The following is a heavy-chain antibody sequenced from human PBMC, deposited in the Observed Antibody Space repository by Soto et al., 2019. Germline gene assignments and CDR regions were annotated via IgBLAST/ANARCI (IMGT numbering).Heavy chain of an antibody. CDR2: IYYSGST. J-gene: IGHJ6*02. V-gene: IGHV4-59*01. Sequence: SETLSLTCTVFGGSISSYYWSWIRQPPGKGLEWIGYIYYSGSTNYNPSLKSRVTISVDTSKNQFSLKLSSVTAADTAVYYCARVRGSGSYYYYYYGMDVWGQGTAVTVSS. CDR3: ARVRGSGSYYYYYYGMDV. D-gene: IGHD3-10*01. CDR1: GGSISSYY.